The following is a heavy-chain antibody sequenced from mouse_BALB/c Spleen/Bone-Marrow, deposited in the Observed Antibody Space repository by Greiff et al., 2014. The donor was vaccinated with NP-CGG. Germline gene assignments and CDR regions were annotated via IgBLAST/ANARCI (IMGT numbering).Heavy chain of an antibody. D-gene: IGHD4-1*01. CDR1: GYSITSGYS. CDR3: ARFAGTPYTMDY. Sequence: LQESGPDLVKPSQSLSLTCTVTGYSITSGYSWHWIRQFPGNKLEWMGYIHYSGITVYNPSLRSRISIARDTSKSQFFLQLNSVTTEDTATYYCARFAGTPYTMDYWGQGTSVTVSS. J-gene: IGHJ4*01. V-gene: IGHV3-1*02. CDR2: IHYSGIT.